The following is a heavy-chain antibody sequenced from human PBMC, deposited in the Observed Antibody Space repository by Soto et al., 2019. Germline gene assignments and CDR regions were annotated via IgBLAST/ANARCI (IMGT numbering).Heavy chain of an antibody. CDR2: ISAYNGNT. CDR1: GGTFSSYA. CDR3: ARVPPHYYDSSGYYGGEYFQH. D-gene: IGHD3-22*01. Sequence: QVQLVQSGAEVKKPGSSVKVSCKASGGTFSSYAISWVRQAPGQGLEWMGWISAYNGNTNYAQKLQGRVTMTTDTSTSTAYMELRSLRSDDTAVYYCARVPPHYYDSSGYYGGEYFQHWGQGTLVTVSS. V-gene: IGHV1-18*01. J-gene: IGHJ1*01.